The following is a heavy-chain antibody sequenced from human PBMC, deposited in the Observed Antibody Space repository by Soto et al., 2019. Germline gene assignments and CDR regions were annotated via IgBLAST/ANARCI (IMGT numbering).Heavy chain of an antibody. V-gene: IGHV3-33*01. CDR2: IWYDGSNK. Sequence: GVSLRLSCAASGFTFSSYGMHWVRQAPGKGLEWVAVIWYDGSNKYYADSVKGRFTISRDNSKNTLYLQMNSLRAEDTAVYYCAREGVEVAGTIDYWGQGTLVTVSS. J-gene: IGHJ4*02. CDR3: AREGVEVAGTIDY. D-gene: IGHD6-19*01. CDR1: GFTFSSYG.